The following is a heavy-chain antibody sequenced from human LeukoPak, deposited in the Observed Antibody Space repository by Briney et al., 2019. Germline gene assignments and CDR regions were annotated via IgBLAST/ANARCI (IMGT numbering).Heavy chain of an antibody. J-gene: IGHJ4*02. Sequence: ASVKVSCKASGGAFSSYAISWVRQAPGQGLEWMGGIIPIFGTANYAQKFQGRVTITTDESTSTAYMELSSLRSEDTAVYYCASEEVGSHSSSWYRYFDYWGQGTLVTVSS. CDR1: GGAFSSYA. V-gene: IGHV1-69*05. CDR2: IIPIFGTA. D-gene: IGHD6-13*01. CDR3: ASEEVGSHSSSWYRYFDY.